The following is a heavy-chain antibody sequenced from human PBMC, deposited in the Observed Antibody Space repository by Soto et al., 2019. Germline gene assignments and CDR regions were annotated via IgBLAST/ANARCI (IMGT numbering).Heavy chain of an antibody. Sequence: QVQLVQSGAEVKKPGASVKVSCKASGYTFTSYGIIWVRQAPGQGLEWMGWISAYNGNTNYAQKLQGRVTMTTDTSTSTAYMELRSLRSDDTAVYYCASGGGSYYGYYYYYGMDVWGQGTTVTVSS. CDR1: GYTFTSYG. CDR3: ASGGGSYYGYYYYYGMDV. D-gene: IGHD1-26*01. V-gene: IGHV1-18*01. J-gene: IGHJ6*02. CDR2: ISAYNGNT.